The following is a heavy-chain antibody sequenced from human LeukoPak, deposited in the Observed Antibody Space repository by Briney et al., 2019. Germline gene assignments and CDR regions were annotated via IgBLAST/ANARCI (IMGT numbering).Heavy chain of an antibody. D-gene: IGHD3-22*01. CDR1: GGSISSYY. CDR2: IYTSGST. J-gene: IGHJ4*02. V-gene: IGHV4-4*07. CDR3: ARDSPKYYYDSSGYPAPFDY. Sequence: SETLSLTCTVSGGSISSYYWSWIRQPAGQGLEWIGRIYTSGSTNYNPSLKSRVTMSVDTSKNQFSLKLSSVTAADTAVYYCARDSPKYYYDSSGYPAPFDYWGRGTLVTVSS.